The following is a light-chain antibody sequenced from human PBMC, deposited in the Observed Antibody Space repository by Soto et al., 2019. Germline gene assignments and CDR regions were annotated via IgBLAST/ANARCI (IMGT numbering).Light chain of an antibody. CDR3: QQANSFPFT. CDR1: QGISSW. V-gene: IGKV1D-12*01. CDR2: VSS. J-gene: IGKJ5*01. Sequence: DIQMTQSPSSVSASVGDRVTITCRASQGISSWLAWYQQKPGKAPKLLIYVSSSLQGGVPSRFSGSGSGTDFSLTVSSLQPADFSTYYCQQANSFPFTFGHGTRLDIK.